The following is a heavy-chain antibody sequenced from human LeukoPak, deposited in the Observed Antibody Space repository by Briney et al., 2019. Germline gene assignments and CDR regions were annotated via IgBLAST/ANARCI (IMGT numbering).Heavy chain of an antibody. J-gene: IGHJ5*02. CDR2: ISGSGGST. D-gene: IGHD2-8*01. CDR1: GSTFSSYA. V-gene: IGHV3-23*01. Sequence: PGGSLRLSCAASGSTFSSYAMSWVRQAPGKGLEWVSAISGSGGSTYYADSVKGRFTISRDNSKNTLYLQMNSLRAEDTAVYYCAKGGVYASWVYRNWFDPWGQGTLVTVSS. CDR3: AKGGVYASWVYRNWFDP.